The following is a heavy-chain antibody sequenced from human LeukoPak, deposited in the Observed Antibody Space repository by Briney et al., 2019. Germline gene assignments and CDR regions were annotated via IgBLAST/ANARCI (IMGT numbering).Heavy chain of an antibody. V-gene: IGHV3-74*01. CDR2: INNDGRST. CDR1: GFTFSSYW. D-gene: IGHD1-26*01. J-gene: IGHJ3*02. Sequence: PGGSLRLSCAASGFTFSSYWMHWVRQAPGKGLVRVSRINNDGRSTIYADSVKGRFTISRDNAKSTLYLQMNSLRAEDTAVYYCTTGGSPPEALGDAFDMCGQGTMVTVSS. CDR3: TTGGSPPEALGDAFDM.